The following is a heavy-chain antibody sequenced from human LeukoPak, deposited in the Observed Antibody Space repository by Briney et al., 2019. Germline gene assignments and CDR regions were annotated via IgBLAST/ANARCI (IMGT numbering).Heavy chain of an antibody. CDR3: AKMVRGVMGVFDY. D-gene: IGHD3-10*01. J-gene: IGHJ4*02. CDR2: ISGSGGST. CDR1: GFTFSSYA. V-gene: IGHV3-23*01. Sequence: GGSLRLTCAASGFTFSSYAMSWVRQAPGKGLEWVSAISGSGGSTYYADSVKGRFTISRDNSKNTLYLQMNSLRAEDTAVYYCAKMVRGVMGVFDYWGQGTLVTVSS.